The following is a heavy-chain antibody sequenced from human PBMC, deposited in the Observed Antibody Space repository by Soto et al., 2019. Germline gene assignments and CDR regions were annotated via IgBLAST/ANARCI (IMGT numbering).Heavy chain of an antibody. CDR3: AKTYYFDY. V-gene: IGHV3-30*18. Sequence: GGSLRLSCAASGFTFSSYGMHWVRQAPGKGLEWVAVISYDGSNKYYADSVKGRFTISRDNSKNTLYLQMNSLRAEDTAVYYCAKTYYFDYWGQGTLVTVSS. CDR1: GFTFSSYG. CDR2: ISYDGSNK. J-gene: IGHJ4*02.